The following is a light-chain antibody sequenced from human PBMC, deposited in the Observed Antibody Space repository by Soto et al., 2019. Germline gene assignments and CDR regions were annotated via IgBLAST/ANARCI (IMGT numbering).Light chain of an antibody. J-gene: IGLJ2*01. CDR2: EVS. V-gene: IGLV2-14*01. Sequence: QSALTQPASVSGSPGQSITISCTGTSSDVGSYNYVSWYQQHPGKAPKVIIYEVSNRPSGVSNRFSGSKSGKTASLTISGLQAEDEADYYCSSHTSSSTLVFGGGTQLTVL. CDR1: SSDVGSYNY. CDR3: SSHTSSSTLV.